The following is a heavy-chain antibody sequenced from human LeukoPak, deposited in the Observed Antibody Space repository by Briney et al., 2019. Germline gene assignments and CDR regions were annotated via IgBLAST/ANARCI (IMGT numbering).Heavy chain of an antibody. CDR3: ARGGGGNSDFLTTYTGASLSFDY. Sequence: PGGSLRLSCAASRCTFSSYAMSWVRQAPGKGLQWVSSLGISGGYTWYAGSVKGRFTISRDSFKNTLYLQMNSLGAQDTAVYYCARGGGGNSDFLTTYTGASLSFDYWGQGALVTVSS. CDR1: RCTFSSYA. CDR2: LGISGGYT. D-gene: IGHD3/OR15-3a*01. V-gene: IGHV3-23*01. J-gene: IGHJ4*02.